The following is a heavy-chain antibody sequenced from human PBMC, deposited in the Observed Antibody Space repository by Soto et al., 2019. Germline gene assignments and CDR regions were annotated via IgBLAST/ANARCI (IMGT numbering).Heavy chain of an antibody. CDR2: ISGSGGST. D-gene: IGHD2-2*01. J-gene: IGHJ4*02. CDR3: ARIPAATPRPFDY. CDR1: GFTFTDYA. V-gene: IGHV3-23*01. Sequence: GVSLRLSCAAAGFTFTDYAMTWVRQAPGKGLDWVSSISGSGGSTYYTDSVKGRFTISRDNSKNTLYLQMHSLRAEDTAVYYCARIPAATPRPFDYWGQGNLVTV.